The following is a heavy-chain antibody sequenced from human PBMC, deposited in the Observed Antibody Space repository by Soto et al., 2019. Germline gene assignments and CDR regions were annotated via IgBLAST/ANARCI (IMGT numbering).Heavy chain of an antibody. Sequence: QVQLVESGGGVVQPGKSLRLSCAASGFIFSNYVIHWVRQAPCKGLEWVAVISNDGNNKYYAVSVAGRFIISRDNSKNSLSLQMNTLSAEDTAVYYCVREPEDYLQRFDYWGQGTLVTVSS. CDR1: GFIFSNYV. V-gene: IGHV3-30-3*01. J-gene: IGHJ4*02. CDR2: ISNDGNNK. CDR3: VREPEDYLQRFDY. D-gene: IGHD1-1*01.